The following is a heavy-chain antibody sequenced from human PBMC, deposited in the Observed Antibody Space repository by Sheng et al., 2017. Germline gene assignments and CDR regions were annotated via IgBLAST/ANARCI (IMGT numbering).Heavy chain of an antibody. CDR1: GFTFTNAW. CDR2: IKTKSTGGTT. CDR3: ITDCSGGGCYSEGPGAS. D-gene: IGHD2-15*01. Sequence: EVQLVQSEGGVVKPGGSLGLSCTASGFTFTNAWMSWVRQAPGKGMEWVGRIKTKSTGGTTDYAASVKGRFTISRDDSNNVLWLLMNSLKTEDTAVYYCITDCSGGGCYSEGPGASRGQGALVTVSS. J-gene: IGHJ4*02. V-gene: IGHV3-15*05.